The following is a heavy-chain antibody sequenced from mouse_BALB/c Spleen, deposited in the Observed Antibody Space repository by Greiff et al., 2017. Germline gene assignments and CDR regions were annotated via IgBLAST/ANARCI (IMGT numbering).Heavy chain of an antibody. CDR1: GFSLTSYG. CDR3: AREDGYDVWFAY. J-gene: IGHJ3*01. Sequence: VKLQESGPGLVAPSQSLSITCTVSGFSLTSYGVHWVRQPPGKGLEWLGVIWAGGSTNYNSALMSRLSISKDNSKSQVFLKMNSLQTDDTAMYYCAREDGYDVWFAYWGQGTLVTVSA. D-gene: IGHD2-2*01. CDR2: IWAGGST. V-gene: IGHV2-9*02.